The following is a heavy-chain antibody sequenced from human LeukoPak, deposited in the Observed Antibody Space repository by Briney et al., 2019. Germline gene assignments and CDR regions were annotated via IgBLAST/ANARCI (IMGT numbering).Heavy chain of an antibody. CDR1: GYSISSGYY. J-gene: IGHJ3*02. Sequence: SETLSLTCTVPGYSISSGYYWSWIRQPPGKGLEWIGEINHSGSTNYNPPLKSRVTISVDTSKNQFSLKLSSVTAADTAVYYCARAQVPYYYDSSGYYPRGVAFDIWGQGTMVTVSS. CDR3: ARAQVPYYYDSSGYYPRGVAFDI. V-gene: IGHV4-38-2*02. CDR2: INHSGST. D-gene: IGHD3-22*01.